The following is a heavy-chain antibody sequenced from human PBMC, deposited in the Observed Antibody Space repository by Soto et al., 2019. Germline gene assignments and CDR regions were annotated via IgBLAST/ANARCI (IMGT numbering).Heavy chain of an antibody. CDR2: INHSGST. CDR1: GGSFSGYY. J-gene: IGHJ4*02. CDR3: ARAPVIAARPIQFDY. Sequence: QVQLQQWGAGLLKPSETLSLTCAVYGGSFSGYYWSWIRQPPGKGLEWIGEINHSGSTNYNPSLKSRVTISVDTSKNQFSPKLSSVTAADTAVYYCARAPVIAARPIQFDYWGQGTLVTVSS. D-gene: IGHD6-6*01. V-gene: IGHV4-34*01.